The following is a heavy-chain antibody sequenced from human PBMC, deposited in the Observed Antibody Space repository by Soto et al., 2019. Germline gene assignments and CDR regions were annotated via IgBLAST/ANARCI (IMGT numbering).Heavy chain of an antibody. D-gene: IGHD3-22*01. V-gene: IGHV3-23*01. Sequence: EVQLLESGGGLVQPGGSLRLSCAGSGFTFSSYAMSWLRQAPGKGLEWVSAISGSRGSTYYADSVKGRFTISRDNSKNTVYRQMNSLRAEDTAVYYCARVRAAGQWFLYCDYWGEGNLVTVSS. CDR2: ISGSRGST. CDR1: GFTFSSYA. CDR3: ARVRAAGQWFLYCDY. J-gene: IGHJ4*02.